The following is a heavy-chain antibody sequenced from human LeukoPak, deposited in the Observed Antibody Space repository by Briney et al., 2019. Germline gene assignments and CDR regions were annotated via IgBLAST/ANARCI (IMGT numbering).Heavy chain of an antibody. D-gene: IGHD3-22*01. CDR1: GYTFTSCY. CDR3: ARSYDSSGYYGGYWFDY. CDR2: INPSGGST. J-gene: IGHJ4*02. Sequence: ASVKVSCKASGYTFTSCYMHWVRQAPGQGLEWMGIINPSGGSTSYAQKFQGRVTMTRDTSTSTVYMELSSLRSEDTAVYYCARSYDSSGYYGGYWFDYWGQGTLVTVSS. V-gene: IGHV1-46*01.